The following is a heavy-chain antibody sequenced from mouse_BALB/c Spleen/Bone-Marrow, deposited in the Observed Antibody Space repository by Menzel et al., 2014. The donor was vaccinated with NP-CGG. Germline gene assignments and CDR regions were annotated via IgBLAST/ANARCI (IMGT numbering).Heavy chain of an antibody. V-gene: IGHV1-7*01. J-gene: IGHJ3*01. Sequence: VMLVESGAELAKPGASVKMSCKASGYTFTSYWMHWAKQRPGQGLEWIGYIYPSTGYTEHNQEFKDKAIMTADKSSSTAYMQLSSLTSEDSAVYYCARDDYAYWGQGTLVTVSA. D-gene: IGHD2-4*01. CDR2: IYPSTGYT. CDR3: ARDDYAY. CDR1: GYTFTSYW.